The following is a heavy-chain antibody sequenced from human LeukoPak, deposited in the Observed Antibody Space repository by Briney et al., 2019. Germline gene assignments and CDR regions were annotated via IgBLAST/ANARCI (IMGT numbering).Heavy chain of an antibody. V-gene: IGHV1-18*01. CDR2: ISAYNGNT. CDR3: ARDGQQLVLTDYYYYMDV. Sequence: GASVKVSCKASGYTFTSYGISWVRQAPGQGLEGMGWISAYNGNTNYAQKLQGRVTMTTDTSTSTAYMELRSLRSDDTAVYYCARDGQQLVLTDYYYYMDVWGKGTTVTISS. J-gene: IGHJ6*03. CDR1: GYTFTSYG. D-gene: IGHD6-13*01.